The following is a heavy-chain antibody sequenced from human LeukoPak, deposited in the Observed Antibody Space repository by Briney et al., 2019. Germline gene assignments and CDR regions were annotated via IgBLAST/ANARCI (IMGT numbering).Heavy chain of an antibody. Sequence: SETLSLTCSVSGGSISSNYWSWFRQPPGKGLEWIGYIYYSGNTAYNPSLKSRVTISVDTSKTQFSLKLTSVTAADTAVYYCATYRSTSGYVDSWGQGTLVTVSS. CDR1: GGSISSNY. CDR2: IYYSGNT. J-gene: IGHJ4*02. D-gene: IGHD3-22*01. V-gene: IGHV4-59*08. CDR3: ATYRSTSGYVDS.